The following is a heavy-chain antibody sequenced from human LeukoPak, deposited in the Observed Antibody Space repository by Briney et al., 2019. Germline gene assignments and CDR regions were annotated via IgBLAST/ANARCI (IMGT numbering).Heavy chain of an antibody. CDR2: ISGSGGST. J-gene: IGHJ4*02. Sequence: PGGSLRPSCAASGFTFSSYAMSWVRQAPGKGLKWVSAISGSGGSTYYADSVKGRFTISRDNSKNTLYLQMNSLRAEDTAVYYCAKDPPIAAAGSYFDYWGQGTLVTVSS. CDR1: GFTFSSYA. D-gene: IGHD6-13*01. V-gene: IGHV3-23*01. CDR3: AKDPPIAAAGSYFDY.